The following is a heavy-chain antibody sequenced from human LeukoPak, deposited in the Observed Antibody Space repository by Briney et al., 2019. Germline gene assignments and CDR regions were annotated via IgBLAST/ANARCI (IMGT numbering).Heavy chain of an antibody. CDR1: GDSFRSYS. V-gene: IGHV4-4*07. CDR3: AREGNNWYGALDY. D-gene: IGHD1-1*01. Sequence: PSETLSLTCTVSGDSFRSYSWSWIWQPAGKGLEWIGRIYTSGATKYNPSLQSRVTMSLDTSKSQFSLKLSSVTAADTAVYFCAREGNNWYGALDYWGQGSQVTVSS. CDR2: IYTSGAT. J-gene: IGHJ4*02.